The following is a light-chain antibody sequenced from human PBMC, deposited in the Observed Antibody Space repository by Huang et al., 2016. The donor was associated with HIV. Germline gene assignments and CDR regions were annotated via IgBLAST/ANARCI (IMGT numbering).Light chain of an antibody. V-gene: IGKV3-15*01. J-gene: IGKJ3*01. CDR2: GAS. CDR3: QQYDNWPFT. CDR1: QSVSSN. Sequence: EIVVTQSPATLSVSPGERATLSCRASQSVSSNLAWYQQRPGQAPSLLIYGASTRATGIPARFSGSVSGTEFTLTISSLQSEDFAVYYCQQYDNWPFTFGPGTKVDIK.